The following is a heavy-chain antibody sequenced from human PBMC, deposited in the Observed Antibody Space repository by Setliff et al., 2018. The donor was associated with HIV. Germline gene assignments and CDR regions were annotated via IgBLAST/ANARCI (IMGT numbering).Heavy chain of an antibody. D-gene: IGHD3-10*01. J-gene: IGHJ4*02. V-gene: IGHV4-34*01. CDR1: GGSFSGYF. Sequence: SETLSLTCAVYGGSFSGYFWSWVRQSPGKGLEWIGEINHNRKTNYNPPLKSRVTISIDRSKNQFSLKLNSVIAADTAVYYCTRVRDHYDSGTYYRPLYFFDSWGQGTLVTVSS. CDR3: TRVRDHYDSGTYYRPLYFFDS. CDR2: INHNRKT.